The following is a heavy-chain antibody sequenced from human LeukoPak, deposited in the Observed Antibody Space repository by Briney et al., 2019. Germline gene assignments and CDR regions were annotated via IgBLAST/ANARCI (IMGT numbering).Heavy chain of an antibody. CDR1: GCIFTSYW. V-gene: IGHV5-51*01. J-gene: IGHJ4*02. CDR2: IYPGDSDT. D-gene: IGHD3-22*01. CDR3: ARSTNYDSSGYVGDY. Sequence: GASLKISCKCSGCIFTSYWIGCVRQLRGKGLEWMGIIYPGDSDTRYSRSFQGQVTISVDKSISTAYLQWGSLKASDTAMYYCARSTNYDSSGYVGDYWGQGTLVTVSS.